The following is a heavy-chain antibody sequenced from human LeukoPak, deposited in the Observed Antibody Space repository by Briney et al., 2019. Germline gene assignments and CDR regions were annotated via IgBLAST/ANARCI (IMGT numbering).Heavy chain of an antibody. CDR2: ISYSGSTI. J-gene: IGHJ4*02. D-gene: IGHD1-26*01. V-gene: IGHV3-48*03. Sequence: GGSLRLSCAASGFTFSSFEMNWVRQAPGKGLEWVSYISYSGSTIYYADSVKGRFTISRDNAKNSLYLQMNSLRAEDTAVYYCAIIYLIVEATTFDYWGQGTLVTVSS. CDR3: AIIYLIVEATTFDY. CDR1: GFTFSSFE.